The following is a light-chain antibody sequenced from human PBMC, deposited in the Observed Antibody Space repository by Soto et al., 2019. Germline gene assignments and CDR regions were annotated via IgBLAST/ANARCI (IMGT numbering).Light chain of an antibody. CDR2: GAS. V-gene: IGKV3-15*01. CDR3: QQYNSWPPLT. J-gene: IGKJ4*01. Sequence: EIVMTQSPDTLSVSPGERATLSCRASLSISSNLAWYQLKPGQGPRLVMYGASTRATGIPARFSGSGSGTEFTLTISSVQSEDFAVYYCQQYNSWPPLTFGGGTKVEIK. CDR1: LSISSN.